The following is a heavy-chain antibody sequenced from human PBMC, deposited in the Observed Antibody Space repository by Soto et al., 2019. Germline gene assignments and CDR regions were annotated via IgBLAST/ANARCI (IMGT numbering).Heavy chain of an antibody. V-gene: IGHV4-59*01. Sequence: PSATLSVTCAVSGGSISDYYWSWIRQPPGKGLEWIGYIYYGGSTNYSPSLKSRVTISLNTSKSQFYMTLTSVTAADTAVYYCARENYGMDVWGQGTTVTVSS. J-gene: IGHJ6*02. CDR1: GGSISDYY. CDR3: ARENYGMDV. CDR2: IYYGGST.